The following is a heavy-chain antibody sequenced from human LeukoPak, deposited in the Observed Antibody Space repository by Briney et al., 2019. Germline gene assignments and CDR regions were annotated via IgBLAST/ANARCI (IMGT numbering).Heavy chain of an antibody. CDR2: IYPGDSDT. Sequence: PGESLKISCKGSGYSFTSYWIGWVRQMPGKGLEWMGIIYPGDSDTRYSPSFQGQVTISADKSISTAYLQWSSLKASDTAMYYCARRLVVGSLGDAFDIWGQGTMVTVSS. CDR3: ARRLVVGSLGDAFDI. CDR1: GYSFTSYW. J-gene: IGHJ3*02. D-gene: IGHD2-2*01. V-gene: IGHV5-51*01.